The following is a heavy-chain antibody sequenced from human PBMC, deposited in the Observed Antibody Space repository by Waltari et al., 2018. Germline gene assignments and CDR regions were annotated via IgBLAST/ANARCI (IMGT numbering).Heavy chain of an antibody. CDR2: IKEDGSLK. CDR3: AREDKFDSSDY. D-gene: IGHD3-9*01. Sequence: EVQLVESGGGLIQPGGSLRLSCVASGFSFSNYWMSGFRQVPGKGLEWVANIKEDGSLKKYVDTVKGRFSISRDNAKNSVYLQMDSLRAEDTALYYCAREDKFDSSDYWGQGILVSVSP. J-gene: IGHJ4*02. V-gene: IGHV3-7*01. CDR1: GFSFSNYW.